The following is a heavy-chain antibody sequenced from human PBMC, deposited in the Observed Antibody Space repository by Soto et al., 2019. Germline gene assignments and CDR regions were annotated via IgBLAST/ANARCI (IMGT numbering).Heavy chain of an antibody. Sequence: GSLTLSCAASGFAFSNAWINWVRQAPGKELEWVGRIKSKGHGGTTDFAAPVRGRFAISRDDSRNLVYMQMNSLNTEDTAVYYCTTDSYTSVIVVRFDYWGHGTLVTVSS. CDR2: IKSKGHGGTT. CDR1: GFAFSNAW. J-gene: IGHJ4*01. D-gene: IGHD3-22*01. V-gene: IGHV3-15*07. CDR3: TTDSYTSVIVVRFDY.